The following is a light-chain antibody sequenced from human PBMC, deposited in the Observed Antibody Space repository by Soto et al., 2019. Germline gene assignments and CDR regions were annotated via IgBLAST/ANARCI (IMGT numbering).Light chain of an antibody. CDR2: AAS. J-gene: IGKJ1*01. Sequence: DIQMTQSPSSLSASVGDRVTITCRASQGIGYSLAWYQEKPGKVPKVLIYAASTLQSGVPSRFSGSGFGTDFTLTISSLQAEDFALYYCHQRQSWPRTFGQGT. CDR1: QGIGYS. V-gene: IGKV1-27*01. CDR3: HQRQSWPRT.